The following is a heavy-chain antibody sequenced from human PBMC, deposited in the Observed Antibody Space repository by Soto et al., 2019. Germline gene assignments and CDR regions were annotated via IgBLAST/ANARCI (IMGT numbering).Heavy chain of an antibody. CDR1: GGSISSYY. CDR2: MSNTGTT. Sequence: SETLSLTCTVSGGSISSYYWSWIRQPPGKELEYIAYMSNTGTTGSNPSLKSRVTISMDTSKDQFSLQLRSVTAADTAVYYCAGHPGYYDILTGYTTYYFDSWGQGILVTVSS. D-gene: IGHD3-9*01. CDR3: AGHPGYYDILTGYTTYYFDS. J-gene: IGHJ4*02. V-gene: IGHV4-59*08.